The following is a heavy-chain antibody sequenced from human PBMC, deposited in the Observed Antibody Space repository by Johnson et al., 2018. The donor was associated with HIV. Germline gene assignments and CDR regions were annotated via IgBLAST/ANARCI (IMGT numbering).Heavy chain of an antibody. Sequence: VQLVESGGGLVQPGGSLRLSCAASGFTFSSYWMSWVRQAPGKGLEWVANIKQDGSEKSYVDSVKGRFTISRDNAKNSLYLQMNSLRAEDTAVYYCARVDTAMVGAFDIWGQGTMVTVSS. J-gene: IGHJ3*02. V-gene: IGHV3-7*01. CDR1: GFTFSSYW. CDR3: ARVDTAMVGAFDI. CDR2: IKQDGSEK. D-gene: IGHD5-18*01.